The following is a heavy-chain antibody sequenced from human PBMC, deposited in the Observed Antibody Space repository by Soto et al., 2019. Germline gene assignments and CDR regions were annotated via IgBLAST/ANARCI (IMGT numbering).Heavy chain of an antibody. CDR2: ISYDGSNK. CDR1: RFTFSSYA. Sequence: GGSLRLSCAASRFTFSSYAMHWVRQAPGKGLEWVAVISYDGSNKYYADSVKGRFTISRDNSKNTLYLQMNSLRAEDTAVYYCARDDYDSSGYYRESAFDYWGQGTLVTVSS. CDR3: ARDDYDSSGYYRESAFDY. V-gene: IGHV3-30-3*01. D-gene: IGHD3-22*01. J-gene: IGHJ4*02.